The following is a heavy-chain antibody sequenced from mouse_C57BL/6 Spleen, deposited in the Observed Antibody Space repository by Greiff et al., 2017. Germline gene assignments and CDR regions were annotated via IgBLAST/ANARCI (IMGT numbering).Heavy chain of an antibody. CDR1: GYTFTSYW. D-gene: IGHD2-3*01. J-gene: IGHJ3*01. CDR2: IDPSDSYT. CDR3: ARSLDGYYGFAY. Sequence: KESCKASGYTFTSYWMQWVKQRPGQGLEWIGEIDPSDSYTNYNQKFKGKATLTVDTSSSTAYMQLSSLTSEDSAVYYCARSLDGYYGFAYWGQGTLVTVSA. V-gene: IGHV1-50*01.